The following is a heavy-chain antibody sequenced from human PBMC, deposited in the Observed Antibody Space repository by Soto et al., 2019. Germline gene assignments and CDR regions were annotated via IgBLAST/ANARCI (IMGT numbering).Heavy chain of an antibody. V-gene: IGHV5-10-1*01. J-gene: IGHJ6*02. CDR3: ASLLGYFSGGSCYSEGYYYYYGMDV. CDR1: GYSFTSYW. D-gene: IGHD2-15*01. CDR2: IDPSDSYT. Sequence: GESLKISCKGSGYSFTSYWISWVRQMPGKGLEWMGRIDPSDSYTNYSPSFQGHVTISADKSISTAYLQWSSLKASDTAMYYCASLLGYFSGGSCYSEGYYYYYGMDVWGQGTTVTVSS.